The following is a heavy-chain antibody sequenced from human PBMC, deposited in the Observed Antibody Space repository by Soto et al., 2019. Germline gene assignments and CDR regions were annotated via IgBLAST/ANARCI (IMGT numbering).Heavy chain of an antibody. CDR3: AKMGYYREGNWFDP. V-gene: IGHV3-23*01. J-gene: IGHJ5*02. CDR2: ISGSGGST. CDR1: VFTFSSYA. D-gene: IGHD3-22*01. Sequence: PWWSLRLSCSASVFTFSSYAMSWFRQAPGKGLEWVSAISGSGGSTYYADSVKGRFTTSRDNSKNTLYLQMNSLRAEDTAVYYCAKMGYYREGNWFDPWGQGTLVTVSS.